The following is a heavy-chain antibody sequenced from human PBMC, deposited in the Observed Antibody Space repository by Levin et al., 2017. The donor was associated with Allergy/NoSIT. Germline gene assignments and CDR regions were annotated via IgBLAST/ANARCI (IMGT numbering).Heavy chain of an antibody. V-gene: IGHV3-9*01. D-gene: IGHD4-11*01. J-gene: IGHJ6*02. CDR2: ISWNSGSI. CDR1: GFTFDDYA. CDR3: AKSLTTVTTSHYYYYYYGMDV. Sequence: GGSLRLSCAASGFTFDDYAMHWVRQAPGKGLEWVSGISWNSGSIGYADSVKGRFTISRDNAKNSLYLQMNSLRAEDTALYYCAKSLTTVTTSHYYYYYYGMDVWGQGTTVTVSS.